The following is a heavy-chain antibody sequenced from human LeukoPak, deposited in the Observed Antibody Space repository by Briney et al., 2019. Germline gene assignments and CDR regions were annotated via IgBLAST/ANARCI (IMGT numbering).Heavy chain of an antibody. Sequence: GGSLRLSCAASGFTFSSYGMHWVRQAPGKGLEWVAVISYDGSNKYYADSVKGRFTISRDNSKNTLYLQMNSLRAEDTAVYYCAKDLLPASFSGPSNYWGQGTLVTVSS. D-gene: IGHD6-19*01. CDR3: AKDLLPASFSGPSNY. CDR1: GFTFSSYG. CDR2: ISYDGSNK. V-gene: IGHV3-30*18. J-gene: IGHJ4*01.